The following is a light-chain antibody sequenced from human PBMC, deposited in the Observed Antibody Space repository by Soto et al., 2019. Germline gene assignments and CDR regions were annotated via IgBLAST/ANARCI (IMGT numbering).Light chain of an antibody. V-gene: IGKV3-20*01. Sequence: EIVLTQSPGTLSLSPGERATLSCRASQSVSSSYLAWYQQKPGQAPRLLIFGASIRSTGIPDRFSGSGSGTDVTLTISRLEPEDFAVYYCQQYGSSAYTFGQGTKLEIK. CDR2: GAS. CDR1: QSVSSSY. J-gene: IGKJ2*01. CDR3: QQYGSSAYT.